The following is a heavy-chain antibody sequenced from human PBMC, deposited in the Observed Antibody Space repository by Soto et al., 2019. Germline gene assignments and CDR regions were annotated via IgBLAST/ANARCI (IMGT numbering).Heavy chain of an antibody. CDR3: VRRVSGNYDY. V-gene: IGHV3-64*01. CDR1: GFTFSSYD. CDR2: ISSNGGTT. D-gene: IGHD1-7*01. J-gene: IGHJ4*02. Sequence: EVQLAESGGGIVRPGGSLRLCCVASGFTFSSYDMHWVRQAPGKGLEYVSSISSNGGTTYYGNSVKGRFTISRDNSKNTLYLQMGSLRDEDMAVYYFVRRVSGNYDYWGQGTLVTVSS.